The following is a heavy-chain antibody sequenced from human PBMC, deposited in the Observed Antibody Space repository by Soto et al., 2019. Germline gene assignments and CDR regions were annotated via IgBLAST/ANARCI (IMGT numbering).Heavy chain of an antibody. CDR3: AREDRDRETGLVPAAIDGMDV. D-gene: IGHD2-2*01. CDR2: IIPIFGIA. CDR1: GGTFSRYS. V-gene: IGHV1-69*08. J-gene: IGHJ6*02. Sequence: QVQLVQSGAEVKKPGSSAKVSCKASGGTFSRYSITWVRQAPGHGLEWIGRIIPIFGIASYAQKFQGRVTITADESTSTAYMELSSLRSDDTAVYYCAREDRDRETGLVPAAIDGMDVWGQGTTVTVSS.